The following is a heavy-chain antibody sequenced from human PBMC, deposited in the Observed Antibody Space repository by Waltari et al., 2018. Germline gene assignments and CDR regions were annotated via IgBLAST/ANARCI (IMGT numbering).Heavy chain of an antibody. CDR2: IDPNTGAT. CDR3: ATPYESRRGPFDF. D-gene: IGHD3-3*01. Sequence: QVQLVQSGAEVKKPGASVTVSCKPSGYKLAGHYIHWVRQAPGQGPEWMGWIDPNTGATNYAEVFQARVTLTRDKSSGTAYMDLTGLRSDDTALYFCATPYESRRGPFDFWGQGTLVTVSS. CDR1: GYKLAGHY. J-gene: IGHJ4*02. V-gene: IGHV1-2*02.